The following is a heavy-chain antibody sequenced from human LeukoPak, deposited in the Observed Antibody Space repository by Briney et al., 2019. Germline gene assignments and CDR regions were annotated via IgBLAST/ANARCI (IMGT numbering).Heavy chain of an antibody. J-gene: IGHJ4*02. CDR2: IYYSGST. CDR3: ARGGPALPFDY. Sequence: SETLFLTCTVSGCSISSYYWSWIRQPPGKGLEWIGYIYYSGSTNYNPSLKSRVTISVDTSKNQFSLKLSSVTAADTAVYYCARGGPALPFDYWGQGTLVTVSS. D-gene: IGHD6-25*01. V-gene: IGHV4-59*01. CDR1: GCSISSYY.